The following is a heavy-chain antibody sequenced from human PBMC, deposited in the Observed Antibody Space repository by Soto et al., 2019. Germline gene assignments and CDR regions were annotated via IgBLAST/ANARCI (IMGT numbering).Heavy chain of an antibody. CDR2: IIPIFGTA. Sequence: ASVKVSCKASGGTFSSYAISWVRQAPGQGLEWMGGIIPIFGTANYAQKFQGRVTITADESTSTAYMELSSLRSEDTAVYYCARGRASHPKQWLVRGHYYYGMDVWGQGTTVTVSS. D-gene: IGHD6-19*01. CDR1: GGTFSSYA. CDR3: ARGRASHPKQWLVRGHYYYGMDV. J-gene: IGHJ6*02. V-gene: IGHV1-69*13.